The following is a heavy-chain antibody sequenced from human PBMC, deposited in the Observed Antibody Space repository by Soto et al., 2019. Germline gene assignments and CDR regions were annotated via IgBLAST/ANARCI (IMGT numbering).Heavy chain of an antibody. CDR2: ISYDGSNK. Sequence: GGSLRLSCAASGFTFSSYAMHWVRQAPGKGLEWVAVISYDGSNKYYADSVKGRFTISRDNSKNTLYLQMNSLIAEDTAVYYCATRGYCIGGTSYPHFDYWGQGTLVTVSS. J-gene: IGHJ4*02. CDR3: ATRGYCIGGTSYPHFDY. D-gene: IGHD2-15*01. V-gene: IGHV3-30-3*01. CDR1: GFTFSSYA.